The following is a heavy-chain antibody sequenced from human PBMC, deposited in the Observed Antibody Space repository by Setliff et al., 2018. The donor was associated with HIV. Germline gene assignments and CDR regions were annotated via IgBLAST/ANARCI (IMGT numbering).Heavy chain of an antibody. J-gene: IGHJ6*03. V-gene: IGHV1-69*10. CDR1: AGASNTHA. CDR3: ARGGTYFERLFPPSYYMDL. Sequence: SVKVSCKASAGASNTHALNWVRQAPGQGLEWIGGYIPTLHVARYAENIERARVTISADTSVGAIYLDLRGLRMEDTAVYYCARGGTYFERLFPPSYYMDLWGAGTSVTVSS. CDR2: YIPTLHVA. D-gene: IGHD3-9*01.